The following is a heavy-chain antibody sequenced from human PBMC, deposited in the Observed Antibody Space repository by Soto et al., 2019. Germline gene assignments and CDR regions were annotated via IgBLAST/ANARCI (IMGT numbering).Heavy chain of an antibody. J-gene: IGHJ5*02. CDR2: IGGSNTDR. V-gene: IGHV3-23*01. Sequence: DVQLLQSGGGLVQPGGSLTLTCAASRFIFSDYAMNWVSQAPGKGLEWVSSIGGSNTDRFYADSVKGRFIISRDTAKNTWYLQMNSLCDDDTAVYYCEKDAVSYNGKWDWFDGWGQGTLVTVSS. CDR3: EKDAVSYNGKWDWFDG. CDR1: RFIFSDYA. D-gene: IGHD1-26*01.